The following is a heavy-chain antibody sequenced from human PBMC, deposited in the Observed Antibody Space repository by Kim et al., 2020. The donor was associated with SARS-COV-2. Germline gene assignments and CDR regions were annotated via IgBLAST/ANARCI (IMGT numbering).Heavy chain of an antibody. CDR3: ARDHSGSYYGAFDY. V-gene: IGHV3-30*01. D-gene: IGHD1-26*01. J-gene: IGHJ4*02. Sequence: AESGKGRFTISRDNSKNTLYLQMNSLRAEDTAVYYCARDHSGSYYGAFDYWGQGTLVTVSS.